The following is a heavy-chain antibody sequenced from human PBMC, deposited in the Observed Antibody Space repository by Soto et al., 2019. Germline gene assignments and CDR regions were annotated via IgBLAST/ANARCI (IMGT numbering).Heavy chain of an antibody. CDR2: IYYSGST. CDR3: AGRTTVTIDY. D-gene: IGHD4-17*01. V-gene: IGHV4-39*01. J-gene: IGHJ4*02. CDR1: GGSISSSSYY. Sequence: QLQLQESGPGLVKPSETLSLTCTVSGGSISSSSYYWGWIRQPPGKGLEWIGSIYYSGSTYYNPSLKXXVXIXXDTSKHQFSLKLSSVTAADTAVYYCAGRTTVTIDYWGQGTLVTVSS.